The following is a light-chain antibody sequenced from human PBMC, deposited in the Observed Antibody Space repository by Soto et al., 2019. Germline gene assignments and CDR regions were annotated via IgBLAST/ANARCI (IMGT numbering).Light chain of an antibody. J-gene: IGKJ1*01. V-gene: IGKV1-5*03. CDR3: QHYNSHPWT. CDR2: KAS. Sequence: DIEMNQSPSILSGSVGDRVAIAFRASQSISSWLAWYKQKPGKAPNLLIHKASHLESGVPSRLSGSASGTDFTLTISSLTPGDSATYYCQHYNSHPWTFGQGPKVDI. CDR1: QSISSW.